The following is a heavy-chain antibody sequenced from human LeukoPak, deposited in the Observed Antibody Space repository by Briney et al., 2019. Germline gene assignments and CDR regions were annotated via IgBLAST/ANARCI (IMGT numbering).Heavy chain of an antibody. CDR3: ARVGLKAIFGVVHDNYYYYYGMDV. Sequence: VASVKVSCKASGYTFTSYGISWVRQAPGQGLEWMGWISAYNGNTNYAQKLQGRVTMTTDTSTSTAYMELRSLRSDDTAVYYCARVGLKAIFGVVHDNYYYYYGMDVWGQGTTVTVSS. J-gene: IGHJ6*02. D-gene: IGHD3-3*01. V-gene: IGHV1-18*01. CDR2: ISAYNGNT. CDR1: GYTFTSYG.